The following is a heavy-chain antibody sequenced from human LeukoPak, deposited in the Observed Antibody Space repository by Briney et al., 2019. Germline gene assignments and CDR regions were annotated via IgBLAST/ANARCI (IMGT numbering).Heavy chain of an antibody. J-gene: IGHJ3*02. CDR3: ARHRSGGSQDDAFDI. Sequence: GGSLRLSCAASGFTFSIYTMNWVRQAPGKGLEWVSSISSSNSYIYYADSVKGRFTISRDNAKNSLYLQMNSLRAEDTAVYYCARHRSGGSQDDAFDIWGQGTMVTVSS. D-gene: IGHD2-15*01. CDR2: ISSSNSYI. CDR1: GFTFSIYT. V-gene: IGHV3-21*01.